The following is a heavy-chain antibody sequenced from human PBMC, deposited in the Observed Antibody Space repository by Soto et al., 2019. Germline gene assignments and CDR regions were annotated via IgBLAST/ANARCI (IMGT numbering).Heavy chain of an antibody. CDR1: GGTFSSYA. D-gene: IGHD1-26*01. CDR2: IIPIFGTA. Sequence: APVKLSFKASGGTFSSYATIWVRQAHGQGLEWMGGIIPIFGTANYAQKFQGRVTITADESTSTAYMELTSLRSEDTAVYYCARDAWELLGFGFDPWGQGTLVTVSS. V-gene: IGHV1-69*13. CDR3: ARDAWELLGFGFDP. J-gene: IGHJ5*02.